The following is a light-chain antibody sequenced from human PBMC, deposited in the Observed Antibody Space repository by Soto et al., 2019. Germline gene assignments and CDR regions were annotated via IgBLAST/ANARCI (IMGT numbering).Light chain of an antibody. CDR2: GAS. J-gene: IGKJ1*01. Sequence: EIVLTQSPGTLSLSPGERATLSCRTSQSVSSSYLAWYQQKPGQAPRLLIYGASSRATGIPDRFSGSGSETDFTLTISRLVPEDFAVYYCQQYGSSGTFGQGTKVDI. V-gene: IGKV3-20*01. CDR3: QQYGSSGT. CDR1: QSVSSSY.